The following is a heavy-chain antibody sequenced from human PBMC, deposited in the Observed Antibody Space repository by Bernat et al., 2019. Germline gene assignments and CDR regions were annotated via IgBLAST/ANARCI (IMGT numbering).Heavy chain of an antibody. J-gene: IGHJ2*01. CDR1: GGTFSSYT. CDR2: IIPILGIA. Sequence: QVQLVQSGAEVKKPGSSVKVSCKASGGTFSSYTISWVRQAPGQGLEWMGRIIPILGIANYAQKFQGRVTITADKSTSTAYMELSSLRSEDTAVYYCARLQYSSSYGYFDLWGRGTLVTVSS. V-gene: IGHV1-69*02. CDR3: ARLQYSSSYGYFDL. D-gene: IGHD6-6*01.